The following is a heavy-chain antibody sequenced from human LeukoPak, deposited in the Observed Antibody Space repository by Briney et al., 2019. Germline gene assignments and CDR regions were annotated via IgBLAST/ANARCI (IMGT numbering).Heavy chain of an antibody. V-gene: IGHV3-23*01. J-gene: IGHJ1*01. Sequence: GWSLRLSCAASGFTFSSYAMSWVRQAPGKGLEWVSAISGSGGSTYYADSVKGRFTISRDNSKNTLYLQMNSLRAEDTAVYYCAKDSVYCSSTSCSPLQHWGQGTLVTVSS. CDR2: ISGSGGST. CDR1: GFTFSSYA. D-gene: IGHD2-2*01. CDR3: AKDSVYCSSTSCSPLQH.